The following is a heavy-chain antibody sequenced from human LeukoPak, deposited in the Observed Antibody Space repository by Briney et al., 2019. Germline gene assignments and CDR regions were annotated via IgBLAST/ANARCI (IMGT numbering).Heavy chain of an antibody. CDR3: AKSASPEWGWFDP. V-gene: IGHV4-30-4*08. J-gene: IGHJ5*02. D-gene: IGHD3-3*01. Sequence: SQTLSLTCTVSGGSISSGDYYWSWIRQPPGKGLEWIGYIYYSGRTYYNPSLKSRVTISVDTSKNQFSLKLSSVTAADTAVYYCAKSASPEWGWFDPWGQGTLVTVSS. CDR1: GGSISSGDYY. CDR2: IYYSGRT.